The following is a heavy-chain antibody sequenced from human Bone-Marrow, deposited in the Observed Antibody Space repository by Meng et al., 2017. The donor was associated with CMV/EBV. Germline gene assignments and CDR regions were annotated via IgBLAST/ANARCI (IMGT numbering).Heavy chain of an antibody. CDR2: ISYDGSNK. CDR1: GFTFSSYA. Sequence: GGSLRLSCAASGFTFSSYAMHWVRQAPGKGLEWVAVISYDGSNKYYADSVKGRFAISRDNSNNTLYLQMNSLRAEDTAVYYCASLREGLLRYFDWSRYYYYGMDVWGQGTTVTVSS. D-gene: IGHD3-9*01. V-gene: IGHV3-30*09. J-gene: IGHJ6*02. CDR3: ASLREGLLRYFDWSRYYYYGMDV.